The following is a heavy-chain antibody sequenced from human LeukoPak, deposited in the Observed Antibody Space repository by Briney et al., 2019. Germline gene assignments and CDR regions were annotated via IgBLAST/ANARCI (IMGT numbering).Heavy chain of an antibody. CDR1: GFTVSSNY. CDR2: IYSGGST. D-gene: IGHD1-14*01. CDR3: ASGLPPGIIDY. V-gene: IGHV3-53*01. Sequence: GGSLRLSCAASGFTVSSNYMTWVRQAPGKGLEWVSVIYSGGSTYYADSVKGRFTISRDDSKNTLYLQMNSLRAEDTAVYYCASGLPPGIIDYWGQGTLVTVSP. J-gene: IGHJ4*02.